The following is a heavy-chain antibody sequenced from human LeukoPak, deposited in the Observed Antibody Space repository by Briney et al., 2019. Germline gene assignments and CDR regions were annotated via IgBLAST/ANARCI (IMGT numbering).Heavy chain of an antibody. D-gene: IGHD3-22*01. CDR2: IRYDGSNK. J-gene: IGHJ5*02. CDR1: GFTFSSYG. V-gene: IGHV3-30*02. Sequence: GGSLRLSCAGSGFTFSSYGMHWVRQAPGKGLEWVAFIRYDGSNKYYADSVKGRFTISRDNSKNTLYLQMNSLRAEDTAVYYCAKLSGYYDSSGTGYFPRLAHLWGQGTLVTVSS. CDR3: AKLSGYYDSSGTGYFPRLAHL.